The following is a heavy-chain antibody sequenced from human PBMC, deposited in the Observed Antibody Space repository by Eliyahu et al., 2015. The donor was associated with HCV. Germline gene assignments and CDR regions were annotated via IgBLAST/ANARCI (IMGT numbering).Heavy chain of an antibody. D-gene: IGHD5-18*01. CDR1: GFTFSSFS. V-gene: IGHV3-21*01. CDR3: ARDVVDSYGFFSTDAFDI. CDR2: ISGSTSYI. J-gene: IGHJ3*02. Sequence: EVQLVESGGGLVKPGGSLRLSCAASGFTFSSFSMNWVRQAPGKGLEWVSSISGSTSYIYYTDSVKGRFTIYRDNAKNSLYLQMNSLRAEDTAVYYCARDVVDSYGFFSTDAFDIWGQGTMVTVSS.